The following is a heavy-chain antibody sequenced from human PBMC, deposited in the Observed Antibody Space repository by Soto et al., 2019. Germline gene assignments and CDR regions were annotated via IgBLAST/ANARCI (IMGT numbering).Heavy chain of an antibody. V-gene: IGHV3-30-3*01. CDR3: ARDQHNSGSSVDY. CDR1: GFTFSSYA. Sequence: PGGSLRLSCAASGFTFSSYAMHWVRQAPGKGLEWVAVISYDGSNKYYADSVKGRFTISRDNSKNTLYLQMNSLRAEDTAVYYCARDQHNSGSSVDYWGQGTLVTVSS. J-gene: IGHJ4*02. CDR2: ISYDGSNK. D-gene: IGHD1-26*01.